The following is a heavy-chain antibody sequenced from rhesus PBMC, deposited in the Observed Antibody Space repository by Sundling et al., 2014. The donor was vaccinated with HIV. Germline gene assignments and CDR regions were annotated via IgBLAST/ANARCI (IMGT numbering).Heavy chain of an antibody. V-gene: IGHV4-76*01. D-gene: IGHD3-22*01. J-gene: IGHJ4*01. CDR3: ARVPYDQSGNFDY. Sequence: QVQLQESGPGLLKPSETLSLTCAVSGGSISGGHYWSWVRQPPGKGLEWIGNIYGSSASTNYNPSLKSRVTISRDTSKNQVSLKVTSVTAADTAVYYCARVPYDQSGNFDYWGQGVLITVSS. CDR1: GGSISGGHY. CDR2: IYGSSAST.